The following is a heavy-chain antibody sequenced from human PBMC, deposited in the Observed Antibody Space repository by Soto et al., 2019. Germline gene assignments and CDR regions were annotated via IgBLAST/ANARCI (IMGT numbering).Heavy chain of an antibody. V-gene: IGHV3-23*01. CDR2: ISGSAATT. Sequence: EVQLLESGGGLVQPGGSLRLSCAASGFTFSSYAMNWVRQAPGKGLEWVSAISGSAATTHFADSVKGRFTISRDNSKNTLYLQMNSLRAEDTAVYYCARDRSYYVSSGSYSPPDWGQGTLVTVSS. CDR3: ARDRSYYVSSGSYSPPD. J-gene: IGHJ4*02. D-gene: IGHD3-22*01. CDR1: GFTFSSYA.